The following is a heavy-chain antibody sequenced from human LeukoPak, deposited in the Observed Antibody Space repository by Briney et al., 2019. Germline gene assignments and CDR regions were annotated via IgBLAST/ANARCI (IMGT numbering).Heavy chain of an antibody. J-gene: IGHJ4*02. D-gene: IGHD2-2*01. V-gene: IGHV3-23*01. Sequence: GGSLRLSCASSGFIFSSYAMSWVGQAPGKGLEWVSGINDSGTYYADSVKGRFTISRDNSKNTLYLQMNSLRAEDTAVYFCAKPYRFFDYWGQGTLVTVSS. CDR2: INDSGT. CDR1: GFIFSSYA. CDR3: AKPYRFFDY.